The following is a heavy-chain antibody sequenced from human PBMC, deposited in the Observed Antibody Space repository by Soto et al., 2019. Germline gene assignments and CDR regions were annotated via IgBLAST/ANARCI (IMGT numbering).Heavy chain of an antibody. D-gene: IGHD2-15*01. V-gene: IGHV3-66*04. CDR2: IYSGGST. J-gene: IGHJ6*02. CDR3: ARRSRQKDWYYYNGMDV. Sequence: GGSLRLSCAASGFTFSSYAMSWVRQAPGKGLEWVSVIYSGGSTYYADSVKGRFTISRDNSKNTLYLQMNSLRAEDTAVYYCARRSRQKDWYYYNGMDVWGQGTTVTVSS. CDR1: GFTFSSYA.